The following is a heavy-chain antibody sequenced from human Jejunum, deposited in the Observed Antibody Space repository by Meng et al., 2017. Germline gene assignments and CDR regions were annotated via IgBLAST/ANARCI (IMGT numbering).Heavy chain of an antibody. Sequence: QVELKESGPGLVTPSQTLSLTCPVSGDSSSSGEYFWSWIRPPPGKGLEWIGYMDYRGSTFYNPSLKSRVTISVDTSKNQFSLKLSSVTAADTAVYFCARGELLWDYWGQGTLVTVSS. D-gene: IGHD2-2*01. CDR1: GDSSSSGEYF. V-gene: IGHV4-30-4*01. CDR2: MDYRGST. J-gene: IGHJ4*02. CDR3: ARGELLWDY.